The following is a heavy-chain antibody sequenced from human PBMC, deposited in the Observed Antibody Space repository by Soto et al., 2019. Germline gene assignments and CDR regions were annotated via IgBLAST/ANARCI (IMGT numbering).Heavy chain of an antibody. J-gene: IGHJ6*02. V-gene: IGHV3-30-3*01. Sequence: GGSLRLSCAASGFTFSSYSMHWVRHARGKGLEWVAVISYDGSNKYYADSVKGRFTISRDNSKNTLYLQMNSLRAEDTAVYYCARDGLCGGDCYSIEYYYYGMEVWGQGTTVTVSS. CDR2: ISYDGSNK. CDR1: GFTFSSYS. D-gene: IGHD2-21*02. CDR3: ARDGLCGGDCYSIEYYYYGMEV.